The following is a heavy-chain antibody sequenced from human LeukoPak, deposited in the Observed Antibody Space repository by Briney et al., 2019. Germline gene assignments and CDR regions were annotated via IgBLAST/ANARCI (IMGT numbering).Heavy chain of an antibody. CDR1: GGSMNGHY. CDR2: IFYSGSA. J-gene: IGHJ3*02. CDR3: ARDGIIANGFDI. Sequence: KASETLSLTCTVSGGSMNGHYWSWIRQPPGKGLEWIGHIFYSGSATYTPSLNSRPTMSVDTSHNYFSLKLSSVTAADTAVYYCARDGIIANGFDIWGQGTMVTVSS. D-gene: IGHD2-15*01. V-gene: IGHV4-59*11.